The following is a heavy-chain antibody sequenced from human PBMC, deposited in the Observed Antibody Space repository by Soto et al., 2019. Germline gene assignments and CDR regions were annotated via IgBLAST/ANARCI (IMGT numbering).Heavy chain of an antibody. CDR1: GYTFTSYY. J-gene: IGHJ6*02. V-gene: IGHV1-46*01. CDR3: ARDRVYYDFWSGYSGRVYYYYRMDV. Sequence: ASVKVSCKASGYTFTSYYMHWVRQAPGQGLEWMGIINPSGGSTSYAQKFQGRVTMTRDTSTSTVYMELRSLRSEDTAVYYCARDRVYYDFWSGYSGRVYYYYRMDVWGQGTTVTVSS. CDR2: INPSGGST. D-gene: IGHD3-3*01.